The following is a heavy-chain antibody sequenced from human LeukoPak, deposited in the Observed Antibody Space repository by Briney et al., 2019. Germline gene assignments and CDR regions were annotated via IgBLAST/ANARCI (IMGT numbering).Heavy chain of an antibody. V-gene: IGHV3-23*01. J-gene: IGHJ4*02. Sequence: GGSLRLSCAASGFTFSPYAMSWVRQAPGKGLEWVSSISGRSVDTYYADSVKGRCTISRDNSKNTLYLEMNSLRAEDTAVYYCAKARYYFDSSGYSGLDSWGQGTLVTVSS. D-gene: IGHD3-22*01. CDR3: AKARYYFDSSGYSGLDS. CDR1: GFTFSPYA. CDR2: ISGRSVDT.